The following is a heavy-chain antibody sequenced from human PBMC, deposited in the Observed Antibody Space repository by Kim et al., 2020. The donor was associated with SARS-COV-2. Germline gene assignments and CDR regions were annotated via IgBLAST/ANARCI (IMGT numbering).Heavy chain of an antibody. J-gene: IGHJ5*02. CDR1: GFTFSSYA. CDR3: VKARRGMTTVPRGEKNWFDP. V-gene: IGHV3-64D*09. D-gene: IGHD4-17*01. CDR2: ISSNGGNT. Sequence: GGSLRLSCSASGFTFSSYAMHWVRQARGKGLEYVSAISSNGGNTYYADSVKGRFTISRDNSKNTLYLQMSSLRPDDTAVYYCVKARRGMTTVPRGEKNWFDPWGQGTLVTVSS.